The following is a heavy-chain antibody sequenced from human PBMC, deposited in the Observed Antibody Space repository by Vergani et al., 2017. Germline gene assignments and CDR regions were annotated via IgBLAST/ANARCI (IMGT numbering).Heavy chain of an antibody. CDR1: GFTFVDYA. D-gene: IGHD6-6*01. CDR2: ISWSSDSI. CDR3: VKGAGSPNFYYYYMDV. Sequence: EVRLLESGGRLVQPGRSLRLSCAASGFTFVDYAMHWVRQIPGKGLEWVSGISWSSDSIGYADSVKGRFSISRDNARNSLYLKMNSLKTEDTALYYCVKGAGSPNFYYYYMDVWGKGTAVTVSS. V-gene: IGHV3-9*01. J-gene: IGHJ6*03.